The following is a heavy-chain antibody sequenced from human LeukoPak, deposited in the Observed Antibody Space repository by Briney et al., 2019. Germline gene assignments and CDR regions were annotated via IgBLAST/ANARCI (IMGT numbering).Heavy chain of an antibody. CDR1: GFSFGSYW. D-gene: IGHD5-24*01. CDR3: AREGREGYNYPALDF. J-gene: IGHJ4*02. CDR2: MKHDGIEK. Sequence: PGGSLRLSCVASGFSFGSYWMAWVRQAPGKGLEWVANMKHDGIEKYHVDSVKGQFTISRDNTKNSLYLHMSSLRVEDTAVYYCAREGREGYNYPALDFWGQGILVTVSS. V-gene: IGHV3-7*05.